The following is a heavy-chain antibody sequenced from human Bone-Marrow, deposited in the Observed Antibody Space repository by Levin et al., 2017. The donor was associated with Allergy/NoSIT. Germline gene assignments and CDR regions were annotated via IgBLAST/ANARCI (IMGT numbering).Heavy chain of an antibody. CDR2: IRSEGYGGTT. CDR3: QMYYDVLSGYVEDDY. CDR1: GFTFGDFV. V-gene: IGHV3-49*03. J-gene: IGHJ4*02. Sequence: QAGGSLRLSCTASGFTFGDFVVSWFRQAPGRGLEWVGFIRSEGYGGTTKYAASMKGRFTISRDDSKSIAYLQMNSLKTEDTALYYSQMYYDVLSGYVEDDYWGQGTLVTVSS. D-gene: IGHD3-3*01.